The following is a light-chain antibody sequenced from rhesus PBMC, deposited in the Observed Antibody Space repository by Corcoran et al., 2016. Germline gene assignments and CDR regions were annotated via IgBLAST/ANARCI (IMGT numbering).Light chain of an antibody. CDR2: DAS. CDR1: QSVSSY. J-gene: IGKJ4*01. V-gene: IGKV3-35*01. Sequence: EIVLTQSPATLSLSPGERATLSCRARQSVSSYLAWYQQKPGHAPRLLIYDASSRATGIPDRFSGSGSGTDCTLTISSVEPEDVGVYYCQQYSNWPLTFGGGTKVELK. CDR3: QQYSNWPLT.